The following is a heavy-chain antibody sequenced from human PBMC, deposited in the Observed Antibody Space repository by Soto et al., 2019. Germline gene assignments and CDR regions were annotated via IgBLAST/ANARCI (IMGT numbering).Heavy chain of an antibody. CDR2: IFYSGGT. D-gene: IGHD3-22*01. Sequence: SETLSLTCTVSGGSISGYYWSWIRQPPGKGLEWIGYIFYSGGTKYNLSLRSRVTISLDTSNNQFSLKLSSVTAADTAMYYCARGEYDSSIGGYFDSWGQGTLVTVSS. CDR1: GGSISGYY. V-gene: IGHV4-59*01. J-gene: IGHJ4*02. CDR3: ARGEYDSSIGGYFDS.